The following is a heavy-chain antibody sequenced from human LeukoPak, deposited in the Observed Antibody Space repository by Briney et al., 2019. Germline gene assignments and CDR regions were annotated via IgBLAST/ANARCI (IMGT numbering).Heavy chain of an antibody. V-gene: IGHV1-18*03. CDR1: GYTFTSYG. CDR2: ISAYNGNT. D-gene: IGHD6-13*01. Sequence: ASVKVSCKASGYTFTSYGISWVRQAPGQGLEWMGWISAYNGNTNYAQKLQGRVTMTTDTSTSTAYMELRSLRSEDMAVYYCAREASRIAAAGDFDYWGQGTLVTVSS. J-gene: IGHJ4*02. CDR3: AREASRIAAAGDFDY.